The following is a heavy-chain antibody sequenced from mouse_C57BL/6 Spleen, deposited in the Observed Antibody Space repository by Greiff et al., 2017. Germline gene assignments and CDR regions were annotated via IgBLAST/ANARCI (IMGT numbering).Heavy chain of an antibody. CDR3: ARHGYDGSSLYAMDY. V-gene: IGHV1-62-2*01. CDR2: FYPGSGSI. Sequence: QVQLQQSGAELVKPGASVKLSCKASGYTFTDYTIHWVKQRPGQGLEWIGWFYPGSGSITYNEKFKDKATLTADKSSSTVYMERSRVTSEDSAVYFCARHGYDGSSLYAMDYWGQGTTVTVPS. J-gene: IGHJ4*01. D-gene: IGHD1-1*01. CDR1: GYTFTDYT.